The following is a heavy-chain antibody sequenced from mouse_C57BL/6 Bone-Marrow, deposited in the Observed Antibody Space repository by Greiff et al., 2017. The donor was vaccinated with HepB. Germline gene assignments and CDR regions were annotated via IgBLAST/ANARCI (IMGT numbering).Heavy chain of an antibody. J-gene: IGHJ2*01. V-gene: IGHV1-81*01. CDR3: AREGELYYFDY. D-gene: IGHD4-1*01. CDR2: IYPRSGNT. Sequence: LVESGAELARPGASVKLSCKASGYTFTSYGISWVKQRTGQGLEWIGEIYPRSGNTYYNEKFKGKATLTADKSSSTAYMELRSLTSEDSAVYFCAREGELYYFDYWGQGTTLTVSS. CDR1: GYTFTSYG.